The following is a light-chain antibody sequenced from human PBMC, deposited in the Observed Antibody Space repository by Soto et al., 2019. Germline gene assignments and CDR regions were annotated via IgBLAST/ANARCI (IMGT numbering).Light chain of an antibody. CDR3: QQYNNWWT. CDR1: QSVSNN. Sequence: EIVMTQSPATLSVSPGERATLSCRASQSVSNNLAWYQKKPGQAPRLLIYGASTMATGIPARFSGSGSGTEFTLTISSLQSEDFAVYYCQQYNNWWTFGQGTKVESK. V-gene: IGKV3-15*01. J-gene: IGKJ1*01. CDR2: GAS.